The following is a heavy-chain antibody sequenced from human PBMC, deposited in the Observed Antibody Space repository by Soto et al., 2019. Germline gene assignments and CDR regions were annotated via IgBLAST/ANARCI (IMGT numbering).Heavy chain of an antibody. V-gene: IGHV1-18*01. CDR2: ISAYNGNT. J-gene: IGHJ5*02. Sequence: ASVKVSCKASGYTSTNYGISWVRQAPGQGLEWMGWISAYNGNTNYAQKLQGRVTMTTDTSTSTAYMELRSLGSDDTAVYYCARGGVNNMLRGVPHNWFDPWGQGTLVTVSS. D-gene: IGHD3-10*01. CDR1: GYTSTNYG. CDR3: ARGGVNNMLRGVPHNWFDP.